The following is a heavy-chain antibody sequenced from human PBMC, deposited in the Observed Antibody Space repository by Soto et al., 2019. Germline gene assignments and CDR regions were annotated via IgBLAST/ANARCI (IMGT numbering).Heavy chain of an antibody. CDR1: GAALNSGNYY. CDR2: TYVTGAV. D-gene: IGHD2-21*01. CDR3: ARLRIATNNYKWFDP. J-gene: IGHJ5*02. Sequence: PSETLSLTCRVSGAALNSGNYYWSWIRQVPGKGLEWIGHTYVTGAVDYNPSLRDRITISQDTSERQFSLNLRLVTAADTAVYYSARLRIATNNYKWFDPWGQGTLVTVSS. V-gene: IGHV4-31*03.